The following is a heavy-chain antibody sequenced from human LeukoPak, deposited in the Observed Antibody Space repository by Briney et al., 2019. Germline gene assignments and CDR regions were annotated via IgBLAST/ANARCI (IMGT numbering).Heavy chain of an antibody. J-gene: IGHJ4*02. CDR2: MYGDMSDI. V-gene: IGHV3-74*01. CDR3: ARDLGLRGSK. CDR1: GFIFSNSR. D-gene: IGHD4-23*01. Sequence: GGSLRLSCEVSGFIFSNSRMHWVRQTPGKGLVWVSRMYGDMSDISYADSVKGRFTISRDNAKNTVYLQMNSLRGEDTAVYYCARDLGLRGSKWGQGTLVTVSS.